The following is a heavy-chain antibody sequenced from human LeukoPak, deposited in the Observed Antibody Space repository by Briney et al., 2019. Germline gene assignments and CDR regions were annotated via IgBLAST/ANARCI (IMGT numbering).Heavy chain of an antibody. CDR2: INWNGGST. CDR1: GFTFDDYG. V-gene: IGHV3-20*04. D-gene: IGHD6-19*01. CDR3: ASLRSGWLYWGAFDI. J-gene: IGHJ3*02. Sequence: GGSLRLSCAASGFTFDDYGMSWVRQAPGKGLEWVSGINWNGGSTGYADSVKGRFTISRDNAKNSLYLQMNSLRAEDTALYYCASLRSGWLYWGAFDIWGQGTMVTVSS.